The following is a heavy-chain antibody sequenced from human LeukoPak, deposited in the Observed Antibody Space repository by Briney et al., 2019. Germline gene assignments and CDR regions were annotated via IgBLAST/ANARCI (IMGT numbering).Heavy chain of an antibody. D-gene: IGHD1-26*01. CDR1: GGSFSGYY. V-gene: IGHV4-34*01. CDR2: INHSGST. Sequence: SETLSLTCAVYGGSFSGYYWSWIRQPPGKGLEWIGEINHSGSTNYNPSLKSRVTISVDTSKNQFSLKLSSVTAADTAVYSCARRVGANFDYWGQGTLVTVSS. CDR3: ARRVGANFDY. J-gene: IGHJ4*02.